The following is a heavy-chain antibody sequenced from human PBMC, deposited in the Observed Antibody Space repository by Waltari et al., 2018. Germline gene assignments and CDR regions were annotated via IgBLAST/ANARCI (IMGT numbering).Heavy chain of an antibody. CDR1: GFTFSSYG. J-gene: IGHJ4*02. CDR2: IIGSDTTI. Sequence: EVQLVESGGGLVQPGGSLRLSCAASGFTFSSYGMNWVRQAPGKGLEWISYIIGSDTTIYYADSVKGRFTISRDDAENSLYLQMNSLRAEDTALYYCARRFDSWGQGTRVTVSS. V-gene: IGHV3-48*03. CDR3: ARRFDS.